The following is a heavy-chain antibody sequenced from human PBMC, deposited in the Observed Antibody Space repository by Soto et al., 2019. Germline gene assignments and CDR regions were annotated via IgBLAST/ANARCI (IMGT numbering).Heavy chain of an antibody. CDR2: IYWDDDK. V-gene: IGHV2-5*02. CDR3: AHGYNRNDLRKYYFDY. D-gene: IGHD1-20*01. J-gene: IGHJ4*02. Sequence: QITLKESGPTLVKPTQTLTLTCSFSGFSLSTSGVGVGWIRQPPGKALEWLALIYWDDDKRYSPSLKSSLSITKDTSKNQVVLTMTNMDPVDTATYYCAHGYNRNDLRKYYFDYWGQGTLVTVSS. CDR1: GFSLSTSGVG.